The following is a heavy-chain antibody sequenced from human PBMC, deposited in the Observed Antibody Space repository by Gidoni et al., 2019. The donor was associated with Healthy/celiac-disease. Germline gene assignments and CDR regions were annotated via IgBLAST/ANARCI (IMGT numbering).Heavy chain of an antibody. CDR3: ARAPDYGSAYYYMDV. CDR1: GFTCRSYS. J-gene: IGHJ6*03. D-gene: IGHD3-10*01. Sequence: EVQLVESGGGLVKPGGSLRHTCAAAGFTCRSYSMNWVRQAPGKGLEWVSSISISSSYISYADSVKGRFTISRDNAKNSLYLQMNSLRAEDTAVYYCARAPDYGSAYYYMDVWGKGTTVTVSS. CDR2: ISISSSYI. V-gene: IGHV3-21*01.